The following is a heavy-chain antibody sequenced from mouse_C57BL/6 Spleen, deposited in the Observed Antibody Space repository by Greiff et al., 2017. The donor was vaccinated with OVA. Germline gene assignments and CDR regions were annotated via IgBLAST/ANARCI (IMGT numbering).Heavy chain of an antibody. V-gene: IGHV1-76*01. CDR2: IYPGSGNT. D-gene: IGHD3-2*02. J-gene: IGHJ2*01. Sequence: VQLQQSGAELVRPGASVKLSCKASGYTFTDYYIHWVKQRPGQGLEWIARIYPGSGNTYYNEKFKGKATLTAEKSSSTAYMQLSSLTSEDSAVYFCARGERAGFLIYFDYWGQGTTLTVSA. CDR3: ARGERAGFLIYFDY. CDR1: GYTFTDYY.